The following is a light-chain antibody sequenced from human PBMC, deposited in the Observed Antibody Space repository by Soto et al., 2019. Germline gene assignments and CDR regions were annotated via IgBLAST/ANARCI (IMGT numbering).Light chain of an antibody. CDR1: QSVSSSQ. Sequence: IVLTQSPDTLSLSPGESATLSCRASQSVSSSQLVWYQQKPGQAPRLLIYAASSRATGIPDRFSGSGSGTGFTLTVSELETEDFAVYYCQHYANSVWTFGQGTKVEIK. CDR2: AAS. CDR3: QHYANSVWT. J-gene: IGKJ1*01. V-gene: IGKV3-20*01.